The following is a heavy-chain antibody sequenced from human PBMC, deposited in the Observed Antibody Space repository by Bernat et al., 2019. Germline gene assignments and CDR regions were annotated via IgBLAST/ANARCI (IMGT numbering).Heavy chain of an antibody. CDR1: GYTFTNHD. CDR2: INPNSGGT. CDR3: ARNVGGWFDP. D-gene: IGHD3-3*01. Sequence: QVQLVQSGAEVKKPGAPVRVSCKASGYTFTNHDINWVRQAPGQGLEWMGWINPNSGGTNYAQKFQGWVTMTRDTSISTAYMELSRLRSDDTAVYYCARNVGGWFDPWGQGTLVTVSS. V-gene: IGHV1-2*04. J-gene: IGHJ5*02.